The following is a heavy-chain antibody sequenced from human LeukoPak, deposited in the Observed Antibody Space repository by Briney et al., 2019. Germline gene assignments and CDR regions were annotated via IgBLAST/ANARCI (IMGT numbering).Heavy chain of an antibody. CDR2: ISSSSSTI. Sequence: GGSLGLSCAASGFTFSSYNMNWVRQAPGKGLDWVSYISSSSSTIYYTDSVKGRFTISRDNAKNSLYLQMNSLRAEDTAVYYCARDWPFDYWGQGTLVTVSS. CDR3: ARDWPFDY. J-gene: IGHJ4*02. V-gene: IGHV3-48*01. CDR1: GFTFSSYN.